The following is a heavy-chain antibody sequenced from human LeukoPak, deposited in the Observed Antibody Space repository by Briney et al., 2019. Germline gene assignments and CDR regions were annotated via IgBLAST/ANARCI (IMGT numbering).Heavy chain of an antibody. CDR3: ARAHGITFGGVIVIPWGY. CDR2: INPNSGGT. CDR1: GYTFTSYY. Sequence: ASVKVSCKASGYTFTSYYMHWVRQAPGQGLEWMGRINPNSGGTNYAQKFQGRVTMTRDTSISTAYMELSRLRSDDTAVYYCARAHGITFGGVIVIPWGYWGQGTLVTVSS. D-gene: IGHD3-16*02. J-gene: IGHJ4*02. V-gene: IGHV1-2*06.